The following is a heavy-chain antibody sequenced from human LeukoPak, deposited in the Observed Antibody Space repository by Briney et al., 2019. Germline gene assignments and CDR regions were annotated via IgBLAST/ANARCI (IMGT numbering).Heavy chain of an antibody. CDR1: GYSISSGYY. V-gene: IGHV4-38-2*02. CDR2: INHSGST. J-gene: IGHJ6*03. D-gene: IGHD6-13*01. Sequence: SETLSLTCTVSGYSISSGYYWGWIRQPPGKGLEWIGEINHSGSTNYNPSLKSRVTISVDTSKNQFSLKLSSVTAADTAVYYCARLGIAAAGRFGYYYMDVWGKGTTVTISS. CDR3: ARLGIAAAGRFGYYYMDV.